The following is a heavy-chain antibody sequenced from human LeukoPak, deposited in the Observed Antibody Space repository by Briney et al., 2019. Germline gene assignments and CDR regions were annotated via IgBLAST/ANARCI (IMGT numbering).Heavy chain of an antibody. V-gene: IGHV4-34*01. J-gene: IGHJ6*03. D-gene: IGHD6-13*01. CDR1: GGSFSGYY. CDR2: INHSGST. CDR3: ARVVAVGILRRAYYYYMDV. Sequence: PSETLSLTCAVYGGSFSGYYWSWIRQPPGKGLEWIGEINHSGSTNYNPSLKSRVTISVDTSKNQFSLKLSSVTAADTAVYYCARVVAVGILRRAYYYYMDVWGKGTTVTASS.